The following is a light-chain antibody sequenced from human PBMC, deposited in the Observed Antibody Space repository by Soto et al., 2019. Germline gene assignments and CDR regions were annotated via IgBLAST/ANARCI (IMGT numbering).Light chain of an antibody. CDR1: QSVSSY. J-gene: IGKJ5*01. CDR3: QQRSNWPT. Sequence: EIVLTQSPATLSLSPGERATLSCRASQSVSSYLAWYHQKPGQAPSLLIYDASNRATGIPARFSGSGSETDFTLTISSLEPEDFAVYYCQQRSNWPTFGQGTRLEIK. CDR2: DAS. V-gene: IGKV3-11*01.